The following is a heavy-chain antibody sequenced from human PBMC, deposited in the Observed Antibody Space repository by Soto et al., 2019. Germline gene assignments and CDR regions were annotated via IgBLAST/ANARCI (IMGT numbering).Heavy chain of an antibody. V-gene: IGHV3-33*01. D-gene: IGHD2-2*01. J-gene: IGHJ4*02. CDR2: IWYDGSKK. CDR3: AAGGYQLRQPRVDY. Sequence: QVQLVESGGGVVQPGRSLRLSCAASGFTFSSHGMHWVRQAPGKGLEWVAIIWYDGSKKYYADSVKGRFTISRDNSKNPLDLQMNSLRAEDTAVYFCAAGGYQLRQPRVDYWGKGTLVSVSS. CDR1: GFTFSSHG.